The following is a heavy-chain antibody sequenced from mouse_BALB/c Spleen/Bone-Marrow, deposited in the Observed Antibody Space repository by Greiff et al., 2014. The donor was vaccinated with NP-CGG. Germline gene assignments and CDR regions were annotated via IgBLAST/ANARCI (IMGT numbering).Heavy chain of an antibody. J-gene: IGHJ4*01. Sequence: VHVKQSGAELVKPGASVKLSCTASGFNIKDTYMHWVRQRPEQGLEWIGRIDPANGNTKYDPKFQGKATITADTSSNTAYLQLSSLTSEDTAVYYCALFLRYYAMDYWGQGTSVTVSS. CDR2: IDPANGNT. V-gene: IGHV14-3*02. CDR1: GFNIKDTY. CDR3: ALFLRYYAMDY. D-gene: IGHD1-1*01.